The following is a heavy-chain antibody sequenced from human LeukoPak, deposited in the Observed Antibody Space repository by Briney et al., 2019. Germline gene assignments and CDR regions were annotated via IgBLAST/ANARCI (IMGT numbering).Heavy chain of an antibody. V-gene: IGHV3-64*01. J-gene: IGHJ4*01. CDR2: ISSNGGST. D-gene: IGHD6-19*01. Sequence: PGGSLRLSCAASGFTFSSYAMHWVRQAPGKGLEYVSAISSNGGSTYYANSVKGRFTISRDNSKNTLYLQMGSLRAEDMAVYYCAREDSSGWYYFDYWGHGTLVTVSS. CDR1: GFTFSSYA. CDR3: AREDSSGWYYFDY.